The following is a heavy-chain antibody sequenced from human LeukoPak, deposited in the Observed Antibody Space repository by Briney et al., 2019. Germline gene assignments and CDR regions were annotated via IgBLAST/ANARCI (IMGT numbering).Heavy chain of an antibody. D-gene: IGHD6-13*01. Sequence: PGGSLRLSCAASGFTLSRYSMNRVRQAPGKGLEWVSSISSSSSYIYYADSVKGRFTISRDNAKNSLYLQMNSLRAEDTAVYYCARDYSRPPRGNAFDMWGQGTMVTVSS. CDR3: ARDYSRPPRGNAFDM. J-gene: IGHJ3*02. CDR2: ISSSSSYI. V-gene: IGHV3-21*01. CDR1: GFTLSRYS.